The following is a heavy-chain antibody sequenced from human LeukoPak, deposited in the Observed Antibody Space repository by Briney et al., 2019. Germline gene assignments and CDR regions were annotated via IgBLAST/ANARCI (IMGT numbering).Heavy chain of an antibody. CDR1: GFTFSSHW. J-gene: IGHJ4*02. CDR3: ARRSGIAVAGAFDY. Sequence: PGGSLRLSCAASGFTFSSHWMHWVRQAPGKGLVWVSRINSDGSSTSYADSVKGRFTISRDNAKNTLYLQMNSLRAEDTAVYYCARRSGIAVAGAFDYWGQGTLVTVSS. D-gene: IGHD6-19*01. V-gene: IGHV3-74*01. CDR2: INSDGSST.